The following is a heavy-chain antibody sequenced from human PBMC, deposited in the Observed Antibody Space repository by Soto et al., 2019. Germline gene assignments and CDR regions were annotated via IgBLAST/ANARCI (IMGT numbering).Heavy chain of an antibody. D-gene: IGHD6-13*01. V-gene: IGHV4-4*02. Sequence: SETLSLTCAVSSGSISSSNWWSWVRQPPGKGLEWIGEIYHSGSTNYNPSLKSRVTISVDKSKNQFSLKLSSVTAADTAVYYCARGFTPDGIAAAGFYYYYYMDVWGKGTTVTVSS. CDR1: SGSISSSNW. J-gene: IGHJ6*03. CDR2: IYHSGST. CDR3: ARGFTPDGIAAAGFYYYYYMDV.